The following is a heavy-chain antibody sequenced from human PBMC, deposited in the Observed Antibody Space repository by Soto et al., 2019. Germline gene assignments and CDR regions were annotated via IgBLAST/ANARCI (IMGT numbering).Heavy chain of an antibody. J-gene: IGHJ6*02. CDR3: ARGRQLWLLHYYYYYGMDV. CDR1: GGSFSGYY. V-gene: IGHV4-34*01. D-gene: IGHD5-18*01. Sequence: SETLSLTCAVYGGSFSGYYWSWIRQPPGKGLEWVGEITHSGRPNYNPSLKSRVTISVDTSKNQFSLKLSSVTAADTAVYYCARGRQLWLLHYYYYYGMDVWGQGPTVTVS. CDR2: ITHSGRP.